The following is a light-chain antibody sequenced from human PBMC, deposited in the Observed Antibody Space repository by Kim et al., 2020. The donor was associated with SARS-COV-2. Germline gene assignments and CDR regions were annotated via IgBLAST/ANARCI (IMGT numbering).Light chain of an antibody. CDR2: DVS. J-gene: IGKJ4*01. Sequence: DTQMTQSPTSLSASVGDRVTITCQASQDVSDHLHWFQQRPGKAPDLLIYDVSNSQTGVPSRFSGSGSGTHFTLTISSLQPEDIATYYCHQYHNLPLTFGGGTKVEI. V-gene: IGKV1-33*01. CDR1: QDVSDH. CDR3: HQYHNLPLT.